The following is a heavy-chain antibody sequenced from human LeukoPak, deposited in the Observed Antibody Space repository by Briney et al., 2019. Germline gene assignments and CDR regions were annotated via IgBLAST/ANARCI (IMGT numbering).Heavy chain of an antibody. J-gene: IGHJ6*03. Sequence: PGGSLRLSCAASGFTFSSYAMHWVRQAPGKGLEWVAVISYDGSNKYYADSVKGRFTISRDNSKNTLYLQMNSLRAEDTAVYYCAKEGMVVATISYYYYMDVWGKGTTVTISS. CDR2: ISYDGSNK. CDR3: AKEGMVVATISYYYYMDV. V-gene: IGHV3-30*04. D-gene: IGHD5-12*01. CDR1: GFTFSSYA.